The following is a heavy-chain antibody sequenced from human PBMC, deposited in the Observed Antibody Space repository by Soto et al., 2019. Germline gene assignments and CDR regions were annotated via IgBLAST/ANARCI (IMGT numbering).Heavy chain of an antibody. Sequence: QVQLVQSGAEVKKPGSSVKVSCKASGGTFSSYAISWVRQAPGQGLEWMGGIIPIFGTANYAQKFQGRVTITAAASTSTAYLHLPTLTSDDTAVHYCAIGGDYFLSRSCFDPWCQGTLVTVSS. CDR2: IIPIFGTA. D-gene: IGHD4-17*01. CDR1: GGTFSSYA. CDR3: AIGGDYFLSRSCFDP. V-gene: IGHV1-69*12. J-gene: IGHJ5*02.